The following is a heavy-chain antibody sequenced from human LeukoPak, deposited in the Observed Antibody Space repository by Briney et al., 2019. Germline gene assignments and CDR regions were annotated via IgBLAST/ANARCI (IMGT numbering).Heavy chain of an antibody. CDR2: TYYRSKWSN. CDR1: GDSVSSNSAT. CDR3: AKWVLRTWISPGDY. V-gene: IGHV6-1*01. D-gene: IGHD5-12*01. J-gene: IGHJ4*02. Sequence: SQTLSLTCAISGDSVSSNSATWNWIRQSPSRGLEWLGRTYYRSKWSNNYAVSVKSRITINSDTSKNQFSLQLNSVTPEDTAVYYCAKWVLRTWISPGDYWGQGTLVTVSS.